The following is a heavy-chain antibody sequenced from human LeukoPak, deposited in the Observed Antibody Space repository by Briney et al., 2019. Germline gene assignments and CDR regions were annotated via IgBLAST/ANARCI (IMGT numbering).Heavy chain of an antibody. CDR1: GGSISSGDYS. CDR3: ARVGSGGSCYY. V-gene: IGHV4-34*01. Sequence: SETLSLTCAVSGGSISSGDYSWSWIRQPPGKGLEWIGEINHSGSTNYNPSLKSRVTISVDTSKDQFSLKLSSVTAADTAVYYCARVGSGGSCYYWGQGTLVTVSS. CDR2: INHSGST. J-gene: IGHJ4*02. D-gene: IGHD2-15*01.